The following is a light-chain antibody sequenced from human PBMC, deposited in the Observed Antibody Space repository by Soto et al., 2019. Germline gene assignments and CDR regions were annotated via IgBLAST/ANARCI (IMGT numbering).Light chain of an antibody. J-gene: IGLJ1*01. CDR2: DVS. CDR1: SSDVGGYNY. CDR3: SLYTSSSTYV. V-gene: IGLV2-14*01. Sequence: QSALTQPASVSGSPGQSIAISCTGTSSDVGGYNYVSWYQQHPGTAPQLMVYDVSNRPSGVSNRFSGSKSGNTASLTISGLQAEDEADYYCSLYTSSSTYVFGTGTKVTVL.